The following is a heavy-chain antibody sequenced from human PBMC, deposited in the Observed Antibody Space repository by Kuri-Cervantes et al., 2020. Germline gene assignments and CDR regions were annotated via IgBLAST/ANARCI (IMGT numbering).Heavy chain of an antibody. CDR2: IYHSGST. Sequence: GSLRLSCAVYGGSFSGYYWGWIRQPPGKGLEWIGSIYHSGSTNYNPSLKSRVTISVDTSKNQFSLKLTSVTAADTAVYYCARASAAVGMSSHFDYWGQGTLVTVSS. J-gene: IGHJ4*02. D-gene: IGHD6-13*01. CDR1: GGSFSGYY. CDR3: ARASAAVGMSSHFDY. V-gene: IGHV4-34*01.